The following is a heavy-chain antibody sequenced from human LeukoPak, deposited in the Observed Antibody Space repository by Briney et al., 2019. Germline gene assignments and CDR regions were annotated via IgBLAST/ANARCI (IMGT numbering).Heavy chain of an antibody. CDR2: INSMFGTA. V-gene: IGHV1-69*13. Sequence: SVKVSCKASGGTFSSYVITWVRQPPGQGLEWMGGINSMFGTADYVQKFQGRVTITADESTSTAYMQLSSLRSEDTAVYYCARGAYSSGSDYFDHWGQGTLVTVSS. J-gene: IGHJ4*02. D-gene: IGHD6-19*01. CDR3: ARGAYSSGSDYFDH. CDR1: GGTFSSYV.